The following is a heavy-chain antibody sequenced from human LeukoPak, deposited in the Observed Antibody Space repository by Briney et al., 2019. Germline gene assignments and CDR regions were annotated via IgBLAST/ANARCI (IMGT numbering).Heavy chain of an antibody. CDR3: AKDPTRPPPVTTVADY. Sequence: GGSLRLSCAASGFTFSSYAMSWVRQAPGKGLEWVSAISGSGGSTYYADSVKGRFTISRDNSKNTLYLQMNSPRAGDTAVYYCAKDPTRPPPVTTVADYWGQGTLVTVSS. CDR1: GFTFSSYA. D-gene: IGHD4-17*01. V-gene: IGHV3-23*01. CDR2: ISGSGGST. J-gene: IGHJ4*02.